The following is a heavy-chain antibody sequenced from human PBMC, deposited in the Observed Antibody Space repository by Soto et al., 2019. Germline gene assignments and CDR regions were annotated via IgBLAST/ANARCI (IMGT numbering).Heavy chain of an antibody. CDR3: ARRVLNSVSYARTDS. V-gene: IGHV3-48*02. D-gene: IGHD1-26*01. CDR1: GFTFSSYD. CDR2: ITTGTSAP. J-gene: IGHJ4*02. Sequence: EVQLVESGGGLVQPGGSLRLSCTASGFTFSSYDMNWVRQAPGKGLEWISFITTGTSAPYYADSVKGRFTTSRDNAKNSLYLQMNSLRDEDTAVYYCARRVLNSVSYARTDSWGQGTLVTVSS.